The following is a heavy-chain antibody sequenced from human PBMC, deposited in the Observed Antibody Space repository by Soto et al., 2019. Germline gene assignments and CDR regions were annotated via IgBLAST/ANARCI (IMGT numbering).Heavy chain of an antibody. Sequence: GGSLRLSCAASGFTFSSFWMTWVRQAPGKGLEWVANIKQDGSEKYYVDSVKGRFTISRDNARNSLFLEMKSLRSEDTAVYSCVRDRSGSYLEGFDYWGQGTLVTVS. CDR2: IKQDGSEK. V-gene: IGHV3-7*01. CDR3: VRDRSGSYLEGFDY. CDR1: GFTFSSFW. J-gene: IGHJ4*02. D-gene: IGHD1-26*01.